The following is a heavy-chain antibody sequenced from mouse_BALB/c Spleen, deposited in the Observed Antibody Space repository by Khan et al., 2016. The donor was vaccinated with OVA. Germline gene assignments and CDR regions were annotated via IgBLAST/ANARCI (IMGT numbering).Heavy chain of an antibody. D-gene: IGHD1-1*01. CDR3: ARGNYYGYAMDY. Sequence: EVQLQESGPGLVKPSQSLSLTCTVTDYSITSNYAWNWIRQFPGNKLEWMGYISYSGSTNYNPSLKSRISITRDTSKNLFFLQLNSVTTEDTATYYCARGNYYGYAMDYWGQGTSVTVSS. CDR2: ISYSGST. J-gene: IGHJ4*01. V-gene: IGHV3-2*02. CDR1: DYSITSNYA.